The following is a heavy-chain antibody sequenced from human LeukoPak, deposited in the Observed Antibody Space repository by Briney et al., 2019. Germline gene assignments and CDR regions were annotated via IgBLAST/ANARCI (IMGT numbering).Heavy chain of an antibody. V-gene: IGHV3-23*01. CDR1: GFTFSRLA. D-gene: IGHD2-15*01. CDR2: ISASGP. Sequence: GGYLRLSCAASGFTFSRLAMTWVRQAPGKGLEWVSTISASGPYYADAVRGRFTISRDNSRNTLSLQMDSLRAEDTAVYFCARDQAFGGSAAGFDLWGQGTLVTVSS. J-gene: IGHJ4*02. CDR3: ARDQAFGGSAAGFDL.